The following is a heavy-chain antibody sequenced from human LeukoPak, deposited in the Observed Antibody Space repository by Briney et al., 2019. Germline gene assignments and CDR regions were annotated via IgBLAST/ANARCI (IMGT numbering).Heavy chain of an antibody. Sequence: GGSLRLSCAASGFTFSSYGMSWVRQAPGKGLEWVSAISGSGGSTYYVDSVKGRFTISRDNSKNTLYLQMNSLRAEDTAVYYCARVRYSGSYRPSDSIDYWGQGTLVTVSS. D-gene: IGHD1-26*01. CDR2: ISGSGGST. V-gene: IGHV3-23*01. J-gene: IGHJ4*02. CDR1: GFTFSSYG. CDR3: ARVRYSGSYRPSDSIDY.